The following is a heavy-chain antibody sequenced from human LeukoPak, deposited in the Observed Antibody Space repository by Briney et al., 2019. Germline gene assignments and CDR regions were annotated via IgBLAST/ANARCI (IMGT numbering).Heavy chain of an antibody. CDR1: GFTFSNYA. CDR2: ISGSGGST. V-gene: IGHV3-23*01. Sequence: QSVGSLRLSCAASGFTFSNYAMSWVRQAPGKGLEWVSAISGSGGSTYYADSVKGRFTISRDNSKHTLYLQMNSLRAEDTAVYYCARSHGSGTYRQNFEYWGQGTLVTVSS. D-gene: IGHD3-10*01. J-gene: IGHJ4*02. CDR3: ARSHGSGTYRQNFEY.